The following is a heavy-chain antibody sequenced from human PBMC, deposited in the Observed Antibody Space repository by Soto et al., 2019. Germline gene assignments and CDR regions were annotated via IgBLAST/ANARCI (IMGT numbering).Heavy chain of an antibody. D-gene: IGHD2-8*02. CDR3: ARGPYWYWFDV. CDR2: IKQDGSEK. CDR1: GFTFSSYW. V-gene: IGHV3-7*01. Sequence: GGSLRLSCAASGFTFSSYWMNWVRQAPGKGLEWVANIKQDGSEKYYVDSVKGRFTISRDNAKNSLYLQMNSLRADDTAVYYCARGPYWYWFDVWGQGTMVTVSS. J-gene: IGHJ3*01.